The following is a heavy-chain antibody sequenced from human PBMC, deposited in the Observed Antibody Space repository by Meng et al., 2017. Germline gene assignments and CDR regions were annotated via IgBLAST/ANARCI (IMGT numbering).Heavy chain of an antibody. CDR3: ARGLGLVDYYGSGSYDYFDY. V-gene: IGHV3-9*01. CDR1: GFTFDDYA. CDR2: ISWNSGSI. J-gene: IGHJ4*02. D-gene: IGHD3-10*01. Sequence: SLKISCAASGFTFDDYAMHWVRQAPGKGLEWVSGISWNSGSIGYADSVKGRFTISRDNAKNSLYLQMNSLRAEDTAVYYCARGLGLVDYYGSGSYDYFDYWGQGTLVTVSS.